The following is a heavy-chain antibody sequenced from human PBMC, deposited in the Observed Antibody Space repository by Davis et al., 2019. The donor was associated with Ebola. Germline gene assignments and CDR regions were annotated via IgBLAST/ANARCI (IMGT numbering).Heavy chain of an antibody. J-gene: IGHJ4*02. CDR3: ARDLSRYSGRQGY. D-gene: IGHD1-26*01. V-gene: IGHV3-73*01. CDR1: GFTFSGSA. CDR2: IRSKANSYAT. Sequence: GESLKISCAASGFTFSGSAMHWVRQASGKGLEWVGRIRSKANSYATAYAASVKGRFTISRDDSKNTAYLQMNSLKTEDTAVYYCARDLSRYSGRQGYWGQGTLVTVSS.